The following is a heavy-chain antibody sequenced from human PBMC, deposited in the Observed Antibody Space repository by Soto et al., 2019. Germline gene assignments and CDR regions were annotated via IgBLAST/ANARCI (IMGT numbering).Heavy chain of an antibody. CDR3: ARSHYDFWSGYCFDY. D-gene: IGHD3-3*01. J-gene: IGHJ4*02. Sequence: SETLSLTCTVSGGSISSYYWSWIRQPPGKGLEWIGYIYYSGSTNYNPSLKSRVTISVDTSKNQFSLKLSSVTAADTAVYYWARSHYDFWSGYCFDYWGQGTLVTVSS. CDR2: IYYSGST. V-gene: IGHV4-59*01. CDR1: GGSISSYY.